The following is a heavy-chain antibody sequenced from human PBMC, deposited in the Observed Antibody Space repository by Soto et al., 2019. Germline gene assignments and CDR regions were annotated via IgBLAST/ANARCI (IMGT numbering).Heavy chain of an antibody. CDR1: GFTFSNAW. Sequence: EVQLVESGGGLVKPGGSLRLSCAASGFTFSNAWMSWVRQAPGKGLEWVGRIKSKTDGGTTDYAAPVKGRFTISRDDSKNTLYLQMNSLKTEDTAVYYCTTEDYDFWSGYLGLWYWGQGNLVTGSS. CDR2: IKSKTDGGTT. CDR3: TTEDYDFWSGYLGLWY. V-gene: IGHV3-15*01. D-gene: IGHD3-3*01. J-gene: IGHJ4*02.